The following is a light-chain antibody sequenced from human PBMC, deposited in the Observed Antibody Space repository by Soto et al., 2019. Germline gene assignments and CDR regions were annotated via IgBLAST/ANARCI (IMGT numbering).Light chain of an antibody. CDR2: WAS. CDR3: HQDHNIPYT. CDR1: QNVLYSSNNNNY. J-gene: IGKJ2*01. Sequence: DIVLTQSPDSLAVSLGERATINCKSSQNVLYSSNNNNYLAWYQQKPGQPPKLLIYWASTRESGVPDRFSGSGAGTDFTLTISSLQAEDVAVYYCHQDHNIPYTFGQGTKLEIK. V-gene: IGKV4-1*01.